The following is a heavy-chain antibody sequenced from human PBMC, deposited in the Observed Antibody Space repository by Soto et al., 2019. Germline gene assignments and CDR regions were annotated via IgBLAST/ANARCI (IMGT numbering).Heavy chain of an antibody. CDR2: IQTSGNT. CDR3: ASVYMYSLNV. J-gene: IGHJ6*02. V-gene: IGHV4-4*07. Sequence: PSATLSLTCTVSGGSISSFYWSWIRQPAGKGLEWIGRIQTSGNTNYNPSLKSRVTMSLDMSNNQFSLKLSSVTAADTAVYYCASVYMYSLNVWGQGTTVTVSS. D-gene: IGHD1-1*01. CDR1: GGSISSFY.